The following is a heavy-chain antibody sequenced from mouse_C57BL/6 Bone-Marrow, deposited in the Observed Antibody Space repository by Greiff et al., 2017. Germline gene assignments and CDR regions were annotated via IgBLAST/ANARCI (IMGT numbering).Heavy chain of an antibody. V-gene: IGHV1-72*01. D-gene: IGHD1-1*01. CDR2: IDPNSGGT. Sequence: QVQLQQPGAELVKPGASVKLSCKASGYTFTSYWLHWVKQRPGRGLEWIGRIDPNSGGTKYNEKFKSKAKLTVDKPSSTAYRQLSSLTSEESAVYYCARVPPYYDGSRDGYFDVWGTGTTVTVSS. J-gene: IGHJ1*03. CDR3: ARVPPYYDGSRDGYFDV. CDR1: GYTFTSYW.